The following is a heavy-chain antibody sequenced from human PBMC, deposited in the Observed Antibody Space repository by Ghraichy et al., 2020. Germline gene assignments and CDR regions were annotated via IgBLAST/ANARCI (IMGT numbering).Heavy chain of an antibody. Sequence: ASVKVSCKASGYTFTGYYVHWVRQAPGQGLECMGWINPNSGGTNYAQKFQGRVTMTRDTSITTAYMEVSRLGSDDTAVYYFAGGGAIVVVPTAIMETDYFDYWGQGTLVTVSS. CDR2: INPNSGGT. CDR3: AGGGAIVVVPTAIMETDYFDY. CDR1: GYTFTGYY. V-gene: IGHV1-2*02. D-gene: IGHD2-2*02. J-gene: IGHJ4*02.